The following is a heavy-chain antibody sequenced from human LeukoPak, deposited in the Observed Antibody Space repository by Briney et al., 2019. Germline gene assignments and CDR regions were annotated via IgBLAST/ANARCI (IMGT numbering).Heavy chain of an antibody. CDR2: IYYSGST. CDR1: GGSISSGGYY. D-gene: IGHD2-15*01. CDR3: ARMRVVVVAATPRRRGWFDP. Sequence: SETLSLTCTVSGGSISSGGYYWSWIRQHPGKGLEWIGYIYYSGSTYYNPSLKSRVTISVDTSKNQFSLKLSSVTAADTAVYYCARMRVVVVAATPRRRGWFDPWGQGTLVTVSS. J-gene: IGHJ5*02. V-gene: IGHV4-31*03.